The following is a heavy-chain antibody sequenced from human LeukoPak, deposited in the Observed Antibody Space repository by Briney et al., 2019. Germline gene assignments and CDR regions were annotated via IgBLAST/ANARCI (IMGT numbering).Heavy chain of an antibody. D-gene: IGHD3-22*01. V-gene: IGHV4-39*07. CDR2: IYHSGST. J-gene: IGHJ4*02. Sequence: PSETLSLTCTVSGNSISSSSYYWVWIRQPPGKGLEWIGSIYHSGSTYYNPSLKSRVTISVDTSKNQFSLKLSSVTAADTAVYYCAFRHYDSSGYYLFDYWGQGTLVTVSS. CDR1: GNSISSSSYY. CDR3: AFRHYDSSGYYLFDY.